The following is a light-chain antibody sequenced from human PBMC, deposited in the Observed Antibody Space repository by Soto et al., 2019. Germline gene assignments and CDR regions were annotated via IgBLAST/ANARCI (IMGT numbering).Light chain of an antibody. V-gene: IGKV1-33*01. CDR3: QQYHTLVS. Sequence: DIQMTQSPSSLSASVGDRVTITCQASRDIRKYLNWYQQKPGKAPKLLIYDASNLETGVTSRFSGSGSGTDFTFTISSLQSEDTATYYCQQYHTLVSFGGGTKVEIK. CDR1: RDIRKY. CDR2: DAS. J-gene: IGKJ4*01.